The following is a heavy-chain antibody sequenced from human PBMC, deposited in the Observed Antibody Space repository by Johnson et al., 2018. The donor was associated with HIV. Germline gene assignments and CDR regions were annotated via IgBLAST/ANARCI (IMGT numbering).Heavy chain of an antibody. Sequence: VQLVESGGGVVRPGGSLRLSCAVSGFTFNDHGMSWVRQAPGKGLEWVSGINWNGGTKDYADSVKGRFTISRDNAKNSLYLQMNSLRAEDTALYYCAKARHDYGGTDDAFAFWDQGTMVTVSS. V-gene: IGHV3-20*04. J-gene: IGHJ3*01. CDR2: INWNGGTK. CDR1: GFTFNDHG. D-gene: IGHD4-23*01. CDR3: AKARHDYGGTDDAFAF.